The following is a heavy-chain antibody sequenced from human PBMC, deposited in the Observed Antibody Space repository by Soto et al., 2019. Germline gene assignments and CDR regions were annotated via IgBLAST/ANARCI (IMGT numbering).Heavy chain of an antibody. CDR3: AKGYYYDSSGYYYNFPFDY. CDR1: GFTFSSYA. Sequence: PWGSLRLSCAASGFTFSSYAISCGRHSPLKWREWVSAISGSGGSTYYADSVKGRFTISRDNSKNTLYLQMNSLRAEDTAVYYCAKGYYYDSSGYYYNFPFDYWGQGTLVTVSS. D-gene: IGHD3-22*01. V-gene: IGHV3-23*01. J-gene: IGHJ4*02. CDR2: ISGSGGST.